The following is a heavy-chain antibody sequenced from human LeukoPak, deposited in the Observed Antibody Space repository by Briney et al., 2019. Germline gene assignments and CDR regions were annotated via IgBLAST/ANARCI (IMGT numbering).Heavy chain of an antibody. CDR1: GYTFTSYG. CDR2: ISAYNGNT. V-gene: IGHV1-18*01. CDR3: ARGPHHYYDSSEVGY. Sequence: GASVKVSCKASGYTFTSYGISWVRQAPGQGLEWMGWISAYNGNTNYAQKLQGRVTMTTDTSTSTAYMELRSLRSDDTAVYHCARGPHHYYDSSEVGYWGQGTLVTVSS. D-gene: IGHD3-22*01. J-gene: IGHJ4*02.